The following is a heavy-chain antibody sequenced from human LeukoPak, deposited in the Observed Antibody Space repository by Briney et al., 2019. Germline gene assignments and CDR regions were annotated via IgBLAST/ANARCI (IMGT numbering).Heavy chain of an antibody. CDR2: FYPGDSDT. J-gene: IGHJ5*02. V-gene: IGHV5-51*01. CDR1: GYSFISYW. CDR3: ARGVGSGYYIWFDP. D-gene: IGHD3-3*01. Sequence: GESLKISCKASGYSFISYWIAWVRQTPGKGLEWMGIFYPGDSDTRYSPSFQGQVTMSVDKSISTAYLHWSDLKASDTATYYCARGVGSGYYIWFDPWGQGTLVTVSS.